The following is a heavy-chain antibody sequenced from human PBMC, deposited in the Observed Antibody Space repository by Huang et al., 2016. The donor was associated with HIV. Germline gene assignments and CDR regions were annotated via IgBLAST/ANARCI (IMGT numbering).Heavy chain of an antibody. CDR3: TSSVTTLGLDY. D-gene: IGHD4-17*01. J-gene: IGHJ4*02. CDR2: LFPCDADV. CDR1: GYRFTRCW. V-gene: IGHV5-51*01. Sequence: VQLVQSGAEVQQPGEALQFSCKASGYRFTRCWIGWVRQTPGKGLEPGGILFPCDADVRYSLAFHGHITISADESLTTTYLQCNSLKTSDTAMYFCTSSVTTLGLDYWGQGTLVAVSS.